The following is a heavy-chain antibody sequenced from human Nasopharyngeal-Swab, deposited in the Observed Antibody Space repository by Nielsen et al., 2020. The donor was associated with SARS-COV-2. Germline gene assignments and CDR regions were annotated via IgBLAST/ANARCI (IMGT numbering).Heavy chain of an antibody. D-gene: IGHD2-2*01. CDR3: ASDLGQYQLHTLGGNNWFDP. CDR1: GGSFSGYY. J-gene: IGHJ5*02. Sequence: SETLSLTCAVYGGSFSGYYWSWNRQPPGKGLEWIGEINHSGSTNYNPSLKSRVTISVDTSKNQFSLKLSSVTAADTAVYYCASDLGQYQLHTLGGNNWFDPWGQGTLVTVSS. CDR2: INHSGST. V-gene: IGHV4-34*01.